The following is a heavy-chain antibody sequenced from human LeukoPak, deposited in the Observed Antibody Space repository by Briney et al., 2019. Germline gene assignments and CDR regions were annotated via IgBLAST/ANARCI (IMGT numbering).Heavy chain of an antibody. CDR3: ARETRGYSGYGFDY. Sequence: QSGGSLRLSCAASGFTFSNSGMHWVRQAPGKGLVWVSRINSDGSSTSYADSVKGRFTISRDNAKNTLYLQMNSLRAEDTAVYYSARETRGYSGYGFDYWGQGTLVTVSS. CDR2: INSDGSST. CDR1: GFTFSNSG. D-gene: IGHD5-12*01. J-gene: IGHJ4*02. V-gene: IGHV3-74*01.